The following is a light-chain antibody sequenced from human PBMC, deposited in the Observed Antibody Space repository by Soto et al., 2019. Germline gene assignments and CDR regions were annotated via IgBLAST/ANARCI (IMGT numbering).Light chain of an antibody. V-gene: IGKV1-5*03. Sequence: DIQMTQSPSTLSASVGDRVTFTCRASQNINSWLAWYQQKPGKGPNLLIYKASSLETGVPSRFSGSGSGTEVPLTINSLQPDDFATYFCQLYNHYPCAFGPGTKVEIK. CDR3: QLYNHYPCA. J-gene: IGKJ3*01. CDR2: KAS. CDR1: QNINSW.